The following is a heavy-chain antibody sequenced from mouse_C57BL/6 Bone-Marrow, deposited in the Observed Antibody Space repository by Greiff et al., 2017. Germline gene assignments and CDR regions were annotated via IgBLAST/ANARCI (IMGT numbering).Heavy chain of an antibody. Sequence: QVQLKQSGAELVRPGASVTLSCKASGYTFTDYEMHWVKQTPVHGLEWIGAIDPETGGTAYNQKFKGKAILTADKYSSTAYMELRSLTSEDSAVYYCTNYYGSSYPYYFDYWGQGTTLTVSS. CDR2: IDPETGGT. CDR3: TNYYGSSYPYYFDY. D-gene: IGHD1-1*01. J-gene: IGHJ2*01. CDR1: GYTFTDYE. V-gene: IGHV1-15*01.